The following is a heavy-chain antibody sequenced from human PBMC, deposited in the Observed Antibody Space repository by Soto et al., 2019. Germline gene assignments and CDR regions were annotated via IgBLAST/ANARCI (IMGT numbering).Heavy chain of an antibody. J-gene: IGHJ6*03. Sequence: QVQLVQSGAELKKPGSSVKVSCEASGGSFTRYSFTWVRQAPGKGLEWMGRSIPIQGKANYALKFQYRVTITADRSTRTVYMELTRMRPEDTSVYFCAKSLLFVDGGYMDVWGKGTTVTVSS. CDR3: AKSLLFVDGGYMDV. CDR2: SIPIQGKA. CDR1: GGSFTRYS. V-gene: IGHV1-69*02. D-gene: IGHD2-21*01.